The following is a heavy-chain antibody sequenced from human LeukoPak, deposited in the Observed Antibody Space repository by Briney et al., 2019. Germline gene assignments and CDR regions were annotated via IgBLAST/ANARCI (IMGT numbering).Heavy chain of an antibody. D-gene: IGHD6-13*01. Sequence: PSETLSFTCTVSGDSMTNYYWYWIRQPPGKGLEWIGYIHHSGTTNYNPSLKSRLTMSVDTSKNQFSLKLTSVSAADTAMYFCAKTGYLMGRFFDYWGQGIQVIASS. CDR2: IHHSGTT. CDR3: AKTGYLMGRFFDY. V-gene: IGHV4-59*01. CDR1: GDSMTNYY. J-gene: IGHJ4*02.